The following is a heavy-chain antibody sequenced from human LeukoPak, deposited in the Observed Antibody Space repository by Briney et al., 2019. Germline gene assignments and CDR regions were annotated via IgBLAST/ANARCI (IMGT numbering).Heavy chain of an antibody. J-gene: IGHJ4*02. V-gene: IGHV3-48*01. D-gene: IGHD5-24*01. CDR2: IWISSGNT. CDR1: GFRFSDYS. Sequence: PGGSLRLSCAASGFRFSDYSMNWVRQAPGKGLEWISYIWISSGNTNYADSVEGRFTISGDKAKNSLYLQMNSLRVEDTAVYYCARDYKYAFDNWGQGTLVTVSS. CDR3: ARDYKYAFDN.